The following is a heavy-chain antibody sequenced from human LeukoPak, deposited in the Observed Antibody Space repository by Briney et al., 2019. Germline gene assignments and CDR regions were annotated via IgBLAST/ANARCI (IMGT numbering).Heavy chain of an antibody. Sequence: AASVKVSCKASGYTFTSYHMHWVRQAPGQGLEWMGIINPSGGTTNYAQKFRGRVTMTTDTSTSTAYMELRSLRSDDTAVYYCASKTYDTTGYYYFQHWGQGTLVTVSS. CDR2: INPSGGTT. CDR1: GYTFTSYH. D-gene: IGHD3-22*01. V-gene: IGHV1-46*01. CDR3: ASKTYDTTGYYYFQH. J-gene: IGHJ1*01.